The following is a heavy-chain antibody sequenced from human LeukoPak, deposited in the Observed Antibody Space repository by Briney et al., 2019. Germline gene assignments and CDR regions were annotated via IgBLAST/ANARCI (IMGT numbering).Heavy chain of an antibody. D-gene: IGHD6-13*01. CDR1: GFTFSSYG. J-gene: IGHJ2*01. CDR2: IRYDGSNK. CDR3: AKDIPGIAAAGTSWGYFGL. V-gene: IGHV3-30*02. Sequence: GGSLRLSCAASGFTFSSYGMHCVRQAPGKGLEWVAFIRYDGSNKYYADSVKGRFTISRDNSKNTLYLQMNSLRAEDTAVYYCAKDIPGIAAAGTSWGYFGLWGRGTLVTVSS.